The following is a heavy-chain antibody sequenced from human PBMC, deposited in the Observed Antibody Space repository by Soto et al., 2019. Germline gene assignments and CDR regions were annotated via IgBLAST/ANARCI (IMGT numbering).Heavy chain of an antibody. CDR1: GYTFTSYG. CDR2: ISAYNGNT. V-gene: IGHV1-18*01. J-gene: IGHJ4*02. Sequence: ASVKVSCKASGYTFTSYGIRCVRQAPGQGLEWMGWISAYNGNTKYAQKLQGRVTMTTDTYTTTADMELRSLRSEDTAVYYGVRDDFGLGIGYWGLGTLVSVSS. CDR3: VRDDFGLGIGY. D-gene: IGHD1-26*01.